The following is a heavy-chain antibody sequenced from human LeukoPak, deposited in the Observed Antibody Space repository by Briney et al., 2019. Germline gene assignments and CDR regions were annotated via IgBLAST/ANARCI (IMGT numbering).Heavy chain of an antibody. CDR3: AKGGTVTTFYSAYYFDY. CDR1: GFTFSDYY. CDR2: ISSSGSTI. V-gene: IGHV3-11*01. Sequence: GGSLRLSCAASGFTFSDYYMSWIRQAPGKGLEWVSYISSSGSTIYYADSVKGRFTISRDNAKNTLYLQMNSLRAEDTAVYYCAKGGTVTTFYSAYYFDYWGQGTLVTVSS. J-gene: IGHJ4*02. D-gene: IGHD4-17*01.